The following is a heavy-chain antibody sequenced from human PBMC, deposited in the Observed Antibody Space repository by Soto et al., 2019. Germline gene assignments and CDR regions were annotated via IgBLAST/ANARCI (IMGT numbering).Heavy chain of an antibody. CDR2: IYYTGST. CDR1: GDSISTYY. V-gene: IGHV4-59*01. CDR3: ARGRYDVLTGYYPWSYHYYMDV. Sequence: SETLSLTCTVSGDSISTYYWSSVRTPPGKGPEWIGYIYYTGSTNYNSSLKSRVTISVDTSKNQFSLKLSSVTAADTAVYYCARGRYDVLTGYYPWSYHYYMDVWGNGTTVTVSS. D-gene: IGHD3-9*01. J-gene: IGHJ6*03.